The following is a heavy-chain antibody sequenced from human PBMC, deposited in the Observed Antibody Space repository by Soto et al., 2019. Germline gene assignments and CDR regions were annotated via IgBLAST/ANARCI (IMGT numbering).Heavy chain of an antibody. CDR1: GGTFSSYT. Sequence: QVQLGQSGAEVKKPGSSVKVSCKASGGTFSSYTISWVRQAPGQGLEWMGRIXPILGIANYAQKFQGRVTINADKYTSTDYXXXXXXXXXXXXXXXXXXXXXXXXXXMVRGXXXXFDPWGQGSLVAVS. CDR2: IXPILGIA. CDR3: XXXXXXXXXXMVRGXXXXFDP. D-gene: IGHD3-10*01. J-gene: IGHJ5*02. V-gene: IGHV1-69*02.